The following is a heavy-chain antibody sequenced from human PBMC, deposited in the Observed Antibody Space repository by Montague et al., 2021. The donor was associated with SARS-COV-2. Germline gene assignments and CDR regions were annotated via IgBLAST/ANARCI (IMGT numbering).Heavy chain of an antibody. J-gene: IGHJ4*02. V-gene: IGHV2-5*02. D-gene: IGHD3-22*01. CDR2: IYWDDDK. CDR1: GFSLSPSGVG. CDR3: AHYYFDSSGVDY. Sequence: PALVKPTQTLTLTCTFSGFSLSPSGVGVGWIRQPPGKALEWLALIYWDDDKRYSPSLKSRLTVTKDTSKNQVVLTMTNMDPVDTATYYCAHYYFDSSGVDYWGRGTLVTVSS.